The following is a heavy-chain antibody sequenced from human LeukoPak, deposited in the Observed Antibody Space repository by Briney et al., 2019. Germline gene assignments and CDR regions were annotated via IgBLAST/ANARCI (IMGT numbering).Heavy chain of an antibody. V-gene: IGHV3-21*01. D-gene: IGHD6-19*01. J-gene: IGHJ4*02. CDR2: ISSSSSYI. CDR1: GFTFSSYS. CDR3: ARSNSSGWYKGSFDY. Sequence: KAGGSLRLSCAASGFTFSSYSMNWVRQAPGKGLEWVSSISSSSSYIYYADSVKGRFTISRDNAKNSLYLQMNSLRAEDTAVYYCARSNSSGWYKGSFDYWGQGTLVTVSS.